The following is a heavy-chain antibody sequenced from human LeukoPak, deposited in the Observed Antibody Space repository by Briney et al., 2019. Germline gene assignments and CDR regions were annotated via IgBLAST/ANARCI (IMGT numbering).Heavy chain of an antibody. V-gene: IGHV1-69*13. D-gene: IGHD1-7*01. CDR2: IIPIFGTA. CDR3: ARSLNRLTGTTGRYDP. CDR1: GYTFTSYG. Sequence: ASVKVSCKASGYTFTSYGISWVRQAPGQGLEWMGGIIPIFGTANYAQKFQGRVTITADESTSTAYMELSSLRSEDTAVYYCARSLNRLTGTTGRYDPWGQGTLVTVSS. J-gene: IGHJ5*02.